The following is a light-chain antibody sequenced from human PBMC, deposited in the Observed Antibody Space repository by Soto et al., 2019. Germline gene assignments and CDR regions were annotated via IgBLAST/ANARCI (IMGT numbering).Light chain of an antibody. Sequence: EIVLTQSPGTLSLSPGEIATLSCRASQSVRSNYLAWYQQRPGQAPRLLISGASSRAADIPDRFSGSGSGTDFTLTISRLEPEDFAVYYCQQYGNSPLTFGGGTKVDI. CDR2: GAS. V-gene: IGKV3-20*01. J-gene: IGKJ4*01. CDR3: QQYGNSPLT. CDR1: QSVRSNY.